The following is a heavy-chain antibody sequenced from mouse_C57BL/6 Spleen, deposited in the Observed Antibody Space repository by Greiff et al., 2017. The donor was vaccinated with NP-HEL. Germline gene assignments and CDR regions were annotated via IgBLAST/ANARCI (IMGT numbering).Heavy chain of an antibody. CDR3: TTDGYDGAWFAY. Sequence: VQLQQSGAELVRPGASVKLSCTASGFNIKDYYMHWVKQRPEQGLEWIGRIDPEDGDTEYAPKFQGKATMTADTSSNTAYLQLSSLTSEDTAVYYCTTDGYDGAWFAYWGQGTLVTVSA. CDR2: IDPEDGDT. CDR1: GFNIKDYY. V-gene: IGHV14-1*01. D-gene: IGHD2-2*01. J-gene: IGHJ3*01.